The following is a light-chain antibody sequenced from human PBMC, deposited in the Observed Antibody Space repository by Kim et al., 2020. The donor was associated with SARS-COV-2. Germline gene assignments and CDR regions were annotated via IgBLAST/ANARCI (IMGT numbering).Light chain of an antibody. J-gene: IGKJ5*01. V-gene: IGKV3-11*01. CDR3: QQRFNWPIT. CDR2: DAS. CDR1: QGVSIY. Sequence: LSPGERATLSCRASQGVSIYLAWYQQKPGQAPRLLMYDASNRATGIPARFSGSGSGTDFTLTISSLEPEDFAVYYCQQRFNWPITFGQGTRLEIK.